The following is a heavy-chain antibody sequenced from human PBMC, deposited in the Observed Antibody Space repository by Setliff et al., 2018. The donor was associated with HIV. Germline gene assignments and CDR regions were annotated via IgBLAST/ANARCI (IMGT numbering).Heavy chain of an antibody. CDR3: AKEVELRPFDY. J-gene: IGHJ4*02. CDR2: IRLDGSDK. Sequence: GGSLRLSCAASGFIFSSYGMHWVRQAPGKGLEWVAFIRLDGSDKYYADSVKGRFTISRDNSKNTLYLQMNSLRGEDTAVYYCAKEVELRPFDYWGQGTLVTVSS. D-gene: IGHD1-7*01. V-gene: IGHV3-30*02. CDR1: GFIFSSYG.